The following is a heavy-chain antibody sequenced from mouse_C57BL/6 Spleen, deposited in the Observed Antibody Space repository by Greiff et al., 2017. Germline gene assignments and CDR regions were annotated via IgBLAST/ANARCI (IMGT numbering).Heavy chain of an antibody. CDR2: ISYSGST. D-gene: IGHD2-5*01. CDR1: GYSITSGYD. V-gene: IGHV3-1*01. J-gene: IGHJ1*03. CDR3: ARGLYYSNYFDV. Sequence: VQLQPSGPGMVKPSQSLSLTCTVTGYSITSGYDWHWIRHFPGNKLEWMGYISYSGSTNYNPSLKSRISITHDTSKNHFFLKLNSVTTEDTATYYCARGLYYSNYFDVWGTGTTVTVSS.